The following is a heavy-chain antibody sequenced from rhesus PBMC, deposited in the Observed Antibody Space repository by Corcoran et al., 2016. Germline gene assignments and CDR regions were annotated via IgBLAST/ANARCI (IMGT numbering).Heavy chain of an antibody. J-gene: IGHJ4*01. CDR1: GGSVSSSNW. CDR2: ISGSSGRT. CDR3: ARASYEDDYGYYYTDFDY. V-gene: IGHV4-65*01. D-gene: IGHD3-9*01. Sequence: QVQLQESGPGLVKPSETLSLTCAVSGGSVSSSNWWSWIRQPPGKGLEWIGYISGSSGRTYYNPSLKSRVTISTDTSKNQFSLKLSSVTAADTAVDYCARASYEDDYGYYYTDFDYWGQGVLVTVSS.